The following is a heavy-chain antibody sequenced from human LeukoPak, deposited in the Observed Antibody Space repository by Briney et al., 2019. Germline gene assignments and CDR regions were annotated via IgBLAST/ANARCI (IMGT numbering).Heavy chain of an antibody. V-gene: IGHV1-46*01. CDR3: ARSRGGYEDY. D-gene: IGHD5-12*01. CDR1: GYTFTSYY. CDR2: IKPSDGTT. J-gene: IGHJ4*02. Sequence: ASVKVSCKASGYTFTSYYMHWVRQAPGQGLEWMGIIKPSDGTTGYAQKFQGRVTMTRDTSTSTAYMELSSLRSDDTAVYYCARSRGGYEDYWGQGTLVTVSS.